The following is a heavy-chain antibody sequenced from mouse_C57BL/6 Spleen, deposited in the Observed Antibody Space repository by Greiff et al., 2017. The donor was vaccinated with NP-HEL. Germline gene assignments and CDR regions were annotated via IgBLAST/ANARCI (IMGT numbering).Heavy chain of an antibody. CDR1: GYSFTGYY. CDR2: INPSTGGT. Sequence: VQLQQSGPELVKPGASVKISCKASGYSFTGYYMNWVKQSPEKSLEWIGEINPSTGGTTYNQKFKAKATLTVDKSSSTAYMQRKSLTSEDSAVYYCARGYYGSSSPYYAMDYWGQGTSVTVSS. J-gene: IGHJ4*01. V-gene: IGHV1-42*01. D-gene: IGHD1-1*01. CDR3: ARGYYGSSSPYYAMDY.